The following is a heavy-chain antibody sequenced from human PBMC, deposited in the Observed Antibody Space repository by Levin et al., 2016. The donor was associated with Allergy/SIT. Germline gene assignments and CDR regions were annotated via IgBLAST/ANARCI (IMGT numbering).Heavy chain of an antibody. CDR1: GGSISSSSYY. J-gene: IGHJ6*03. V-gene: IGHV4-39*01. CDR2: IYYSGST. Sequence: SETLSLTCTVSGGSISSSSYYWGWIRQPPGKGLEWIGSIYYSGSTYYNPSLKSRVTISVDTSKNQFSLKLSSVTAADTAVYYCAGKLYGSGSYYRSLGYYYMDVWGKGTTVTVSS. CDR3: AGKLYGSGSYYRSLGYYYMDV. D-gene: IGHD3-10*01.